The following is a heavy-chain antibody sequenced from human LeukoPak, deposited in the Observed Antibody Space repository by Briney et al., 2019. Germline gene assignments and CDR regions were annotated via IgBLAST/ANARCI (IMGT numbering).Heavy chain of an antibody. D-gene: IGHD1-26*01. V-gene: IGHV1-46*01. Sequence: EASVKVSCKASGYTFTSYYMHWVRQAPGQGLEWMGIINPSGGSTSYAQKFQGRVTMTRDTSTSTVYMELSSLRSEDTAVYYRARDSVGATLDPWGQGTLVTVSS. J-gene: IGHJ5*02. CDR1: GYTFTSYY. CDR3: ARDSVGATLDP. CDR2: INPSGGST.